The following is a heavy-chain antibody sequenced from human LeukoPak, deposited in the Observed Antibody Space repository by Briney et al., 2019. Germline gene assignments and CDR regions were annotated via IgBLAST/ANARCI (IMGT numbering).Heavy chain of an antibody. CDR2: IYYSGST. CDR3: AREDYYGTNFDY. CDR1: GGSISSSSYY. J-gene: IGHJ4*02. D-gene: IGHD3-10*01. Sequence: SETLSLTCTVSGGSISSSSYYWGWIRQPPGKGLEWIGSIYYSGSTNYNPSLKSRVTMSVDTSKNQLSLKLSSVTAADTAVYYCAREDYYGTNFDYWGQGTLVTVSS. V-gene: IGHV4-39*07.